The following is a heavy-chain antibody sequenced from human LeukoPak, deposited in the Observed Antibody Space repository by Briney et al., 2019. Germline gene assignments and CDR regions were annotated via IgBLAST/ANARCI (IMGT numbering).Heavy chain of an antibody. CDR3: SNSRGIAIDYYYYMDV. V-gene: IGHV3-30*18. CDR1: GFTFSSYG. Sequence: GGSLRLSCAASGFTFSSYGMHWVRQAPGKGLEWVAVISYDGSNKYYADSVKGRFTISRDNSKNTLYLQMNSLRAEDTAVYYCSNSRGIAIDYYYYMDVWGKGTTVTVSS. J-gene: IGHJ6*03. D-gene: IGHD3-3*01. CDR2: ISYDGSNK.